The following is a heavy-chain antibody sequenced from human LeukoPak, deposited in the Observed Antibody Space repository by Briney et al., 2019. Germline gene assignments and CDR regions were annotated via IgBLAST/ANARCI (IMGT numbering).Heavy chain of an antibody. CDR1: GFILSDYN. V-gene: IGHV3-21*01. D-gene: IGHD1-26*01. Sequence: GGSLRLSCAASGFILSDYNMNWVRRAPGKGLEWVSFIDISGTYITYADSVKGRFTVSRDNAKNSLYLQMNSLRAEDTAVYYCTRDLSATARAYDYWGQGTLVTVSS. J-gene: IGHJ4*02. CDR2: IDISGTYI. CDR3: TRDLSATARAYDY.